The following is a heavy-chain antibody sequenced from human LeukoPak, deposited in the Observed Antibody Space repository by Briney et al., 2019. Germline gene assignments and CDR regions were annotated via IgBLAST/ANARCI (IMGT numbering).Heavy chain of an antibody. J-gene: IGHJ4*02. CDR2: IKPDGSLI. V-gene: IGHV3-7*01. CDR3: AKWELYSGFYYIDY. D-gene: IGHD1-26*01. CDR1: GFTFSSHW. Sequence: GGSLRLSCAASGFTFSSHWMTWVRQGPGKGREWVANIKPDGSLIYYVDSVKGRFTISRDNAKNSLYLQMNSLRAEDTAVYYCAKWELYSGFYYIDYWGQGTLATVSS.